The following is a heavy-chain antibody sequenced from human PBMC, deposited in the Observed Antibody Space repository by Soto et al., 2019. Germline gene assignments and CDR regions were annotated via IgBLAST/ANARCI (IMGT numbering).Heavy chain of an antibody. J-gene: IGHJ5*02. V-gene: IGHV4-30-4*01. CDR1: GGSISSGDYY. CDR3: ARDRHLDVWGSSWFDP. D-gene: IGHD3-16*01. CDR2: IYYSGST. Sequence: QVQLQESGPGLVKPSQTLSLTCTVSGGSISSGDYYWSWIRQPPGKGLEWIGYIYYSGSTYYNPSLKSRVTISVDTSKNQFSLKLSSVTAADTAVYYCARDRHLDVWGSSWFDPWGQGTLVTVSS.